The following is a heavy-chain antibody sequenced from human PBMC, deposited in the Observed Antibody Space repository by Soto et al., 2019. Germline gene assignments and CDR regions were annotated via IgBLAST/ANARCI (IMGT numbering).Heavy chain of an antibody. J-gene: IGHJ6*02. CDR1: GGSISSYC. Sequence: SETLSLTCTVSGGSISSYCWSWIRQPPGKGLEWIGYIYYSGSTNYNPSLKSRVTISVDTSKNQFCLKLSSVTAADTAVYYCARFAGSYYYDSSGYYPVWGQGTTVTVSS. V-gene: IGHV4-59*01. D-gene: IGHD3-22*01. CDR3: ARFAGSYYYDSSGYYPV. CDR2: IYYSGST.